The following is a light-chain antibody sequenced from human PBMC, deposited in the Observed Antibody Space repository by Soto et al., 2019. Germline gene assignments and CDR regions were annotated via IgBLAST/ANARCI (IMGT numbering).Light chain of an antibody. J-gene: IGKJ2*01. Sequence: DIPMTQSPSSLSASVGDRVTITCRASQSVISYLNWYQQKPGKAPNLLIYAASSLQSGVPSRFSGSGSGTDFTLTISSLQPEDFAIYYCQQSYSTPYAFGQGTNLEIK. CDR3: QQSYSTPYA. CDR2: AAS. CDR1: QSVISY. V-gene: IGKV1-39*01.